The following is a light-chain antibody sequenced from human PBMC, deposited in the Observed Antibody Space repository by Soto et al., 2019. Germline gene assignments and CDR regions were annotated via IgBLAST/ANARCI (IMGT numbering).Light chain of an antibody. J-gene: IGLJ3*02. V-gene: IGLV1-44*01. CDR1: HSNIGTKA. CDR3: ASWDDSLNGVV. CDR2: KTD. Sequence: QSVLTQPPSASGTPGQRVTISCSGSHSNIGTKAVKWFQQVPGAAPKSLIYKTDQRPSGVPDRFSGSKSGTSASLAISGLQPEDEADYYCASWDDSLNGVVFGGGTQLTVL.